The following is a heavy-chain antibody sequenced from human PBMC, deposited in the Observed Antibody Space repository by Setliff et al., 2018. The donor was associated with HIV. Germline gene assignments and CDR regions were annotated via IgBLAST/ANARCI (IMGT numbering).Heavy chain of an antibody. CDR1: GYTLTELS. CDR3: ARLGIQLWSYAFDI. V-gene: IGHV1-24*01. CDR2: FDPEDGET. J-gene: IGHJ3*02. Sequence: ASVKVSCKIAGYTLTELSIHWVRQAPGKGLEWMANFDPEDGETFYAQKFQGRLTMTEDTSTDTAYMELSRLRSDDTAVYYCARLGIQLWSYAFDIWGQGTMVTVSS. D-gene: IGHD5-18*01.